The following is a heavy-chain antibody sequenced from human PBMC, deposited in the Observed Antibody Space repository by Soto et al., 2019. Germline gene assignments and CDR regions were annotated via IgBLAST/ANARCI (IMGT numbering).Heavy chain of an antibody. CDR3: ARAPVGLDTIIYFDY. Sequence: SETLSLTCTVSGGSLSSGGYSWTWIRQSPGNGLEWIGYTYQSGSAYYNPSLKSRVTISVDRSKNQFSLNLTSVTAADTAVDFCARAPVGLDTIIYFDYWGQGKLVTVSS. D-gene: IGHD3-3*01. CDR1: GGSLSSGGYS. V-gene: IGHV4-30-2*06. CDR2: TYQSGSA. J-gene: IGHJ4*02.